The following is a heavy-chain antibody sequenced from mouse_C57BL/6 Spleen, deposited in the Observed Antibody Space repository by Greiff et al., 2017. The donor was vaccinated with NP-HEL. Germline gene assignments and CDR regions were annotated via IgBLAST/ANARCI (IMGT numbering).Heavy chain of an antibody. CDR2: ISGGGGNT. D-gene: IGHD1-1*01. CDR3: ARGEGYYSWFAY. CDR1: GFTFSSYT. Sequence: DVMLVESGGGLVKPGGSLKLSCAASGFTFSSYTMSWVRQTPEKRLEWVATISGGGGNTYYPDSVKGRFTISRDNAKNTLYLQMSSLRSEDTSLYYCARGEGYYSWFAYWGQGTLVTVSA. J-gene: IGHJ3*01. V-gene: IGHV5-9*01.